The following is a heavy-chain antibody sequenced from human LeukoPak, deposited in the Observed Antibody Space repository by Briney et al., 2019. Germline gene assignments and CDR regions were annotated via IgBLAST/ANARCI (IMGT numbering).Heavy chain of an antibody. J-gene: IGHJ3*02. Sequence: GGSLRLSCAASGFTFSSYSMHWVRQAPGKVLEYVSSISSNGGSTYYVNSVKGRFTISRDNSKNTLYLQIGSLRAEDMAVYYCATATVTTDSDAFDIWGQGTMVTVSS. D-gene: IGHD4-17*01. CDR2: ISSNGGST. CDR3: ATATVTTDSDAFDI. V-gene: IGHV3-64*01. CDR1: GFTFSSYS.